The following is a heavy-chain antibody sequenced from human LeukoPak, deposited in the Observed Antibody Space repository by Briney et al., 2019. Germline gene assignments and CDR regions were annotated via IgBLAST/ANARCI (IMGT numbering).Heavy chain of an antibody. CDR2: IYYSVST. CDR3: ASSHYYGSGSYWD. J-gene: IGHJ1*01. D-gene: IGHD3-10*01. Sequence: SETLSLTCTVSGGSISSSSYYWVWIRQPPGKGLEWIGSIYYSVSTYYNPSLRSRVPISVDTSKNQFSLKLSSVTAADTAVSYCASSHYYGSGSYWDWGQGTLVTVSS. CDR1: GGSISSSSYY. V-gene: IGHV4-39*07.